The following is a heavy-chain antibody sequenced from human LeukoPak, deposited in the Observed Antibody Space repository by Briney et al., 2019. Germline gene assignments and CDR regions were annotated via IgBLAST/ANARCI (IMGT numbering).Heavy chain of an antibody. CDR2: IYHSGST. J-gene: IGHJ6*03. CDR3: ARDFGEDEYYYYYYMDV. D-gene: IGHD3-3*01. CDR1: SYSISSGYY. V-gene: IGHV4-38-2*02. Sequence: PSETLSLTCAVSSYSISSGYYWGWIRQPPGKGLEWVCSIYHSGSTYYNPSIKSRVTISVDTSKNQFSLKLSSVTAADTAVYYCARDFGEDEYYYYYYMDVWGKGTTVTVSS.